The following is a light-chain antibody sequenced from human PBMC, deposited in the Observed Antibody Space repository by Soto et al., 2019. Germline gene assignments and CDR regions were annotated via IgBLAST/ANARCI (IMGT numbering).Light chain of an antibody. J-gene: IGKJ4*01. CDR3: HQYDNLPLT. CDR2: DAS. Sequence: DIQMTQSPSSLSASVGDRVTITCQASQDISNYLNWYQQKPGKAPKLLIYDASNLETGVPSRFSGSGSGKDFTFTISSLQPEDIATYYCHQYDNLPLTFGGGTKVEI. V-gene: IGKV1-33*01. CDR1: QDISNY.